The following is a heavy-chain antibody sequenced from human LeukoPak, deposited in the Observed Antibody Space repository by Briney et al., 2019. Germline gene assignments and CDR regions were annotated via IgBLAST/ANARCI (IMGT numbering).Heavy chain of an antibody. V-gene: IGHV3-21*01. D-gene: IGHD4-23*01. CDR2: ISDSSSYI. J-gene: IGHJ2*01. CDR3: AKDPGGGNSDWYFDL. CDR1: GFTFSSYS. Sequence: GGSLRLSCAASGFTFSSYSMNWVRQAPGRGLEWVSSISDSSSYIYYIDSVKGRFTISRDNARKLLFLQMNSLRAEDSAVYYCAKDPGGGNSDWYFDLWGRGTLVTVSS.